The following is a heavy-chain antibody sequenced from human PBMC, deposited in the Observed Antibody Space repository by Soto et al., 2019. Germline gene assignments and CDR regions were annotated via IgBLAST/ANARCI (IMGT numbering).Heavy chain of an antibody. CDR3: AKTPLYESSGFFDY. J-gene: IGHJ4*02. CDR1: GFPFGSHA. CDR2: TSGSGGRT. Sequence: ARCLRLPWAPSGFPFGSHAMSWVSPPPGQVLGWDSATSGSGGRTYHADSGKGRLTISRDHPKNTQYRQMNSVLAEHPAVYYFAKTPLYESSGFFDYWGQGTLVTVSS. V-gene: IGHV3-23*01. D-gene: IGHD3-22*01.